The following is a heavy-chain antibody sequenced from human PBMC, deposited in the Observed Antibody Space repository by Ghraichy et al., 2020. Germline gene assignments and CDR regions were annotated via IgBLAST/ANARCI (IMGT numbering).Heavy chain of an antibody. Sequence: GGSLRLSCTTSGFNFEIDAMNWVRQAPGKGPEWVSYIRGDSSAIFYAESVKGRFIISRDNAKGSLFLEMNSLREDDTAVYYCTRQRIARSSGWDWGQGTLVTVSP. D-gene: IGHD6-19*01. CDR2: IRGDSSAI. CDR3: TRQRIARSSGWD. J-gene: IGHJ4*02. V-gene: IGHV3-48*02. CDR1: GFNFEIDA.